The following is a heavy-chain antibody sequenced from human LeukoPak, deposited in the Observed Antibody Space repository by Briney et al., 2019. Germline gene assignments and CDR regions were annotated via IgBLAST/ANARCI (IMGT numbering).Heavy chain of an antibody. CDR2: IIPIFGTA. J-gene: IGHJ5*02. CDR3: ARDEGGYCSSTSCHHWFDP. D-gene: IGHD2-2*01. Sequence: SVKVSCKASGGTFSSYAISWVRQAPGQGLEWMGGIIPIFGTANYAQKFQGRVTITADESTSTAYMELSSLRSEDTAVYYCARDEGGYCSSTSCHHWFDPWGQGTLVTVSS. V-gene: IGHV1-69*13. CDR1: GGTFSSYA.